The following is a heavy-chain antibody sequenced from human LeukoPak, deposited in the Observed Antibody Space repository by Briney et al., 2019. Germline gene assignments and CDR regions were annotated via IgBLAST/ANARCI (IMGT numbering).Heavy chain of an antibody. J-gene: IGHJ3*02. D-gene: IGHD3/OR15-3a*01. CDR1: GFTFDDYA. CDR2: ISASGGST. CDR3: VREGPRGLAFDI. V-gene: IGHV3-23*01. Sequence: GGSLRLSCAASGFTFDDYAMHWVRQAPGKGLEWVSGISASGGSTFYADSVKGRFTISRDNSKNTLYLQMNGLRVEDTAVYYCVREGPRGLAFDIWGQGTMVTVSS.